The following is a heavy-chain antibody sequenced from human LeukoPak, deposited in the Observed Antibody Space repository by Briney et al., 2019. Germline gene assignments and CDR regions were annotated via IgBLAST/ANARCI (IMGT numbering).Heavy chain of an antibody. D-gene: IGHD6-19*01. J-gene: IGHJ4*02. CDR3: ARGRGSSGWYDHDY. Sequence: ASVKVSCKASGYTFTGYYMHWVRQAPGQGLEWMGRINPNSGGTNYAQKFQGRVTITRNTSISTAYMELSSLRSEDTAVYYCARGRGSSGWYDHDYWGQGTLVTVSS. V-gene: IGHV1-2*06. CDR2: INPNSGGT. CDR1: GYTFTGYY.